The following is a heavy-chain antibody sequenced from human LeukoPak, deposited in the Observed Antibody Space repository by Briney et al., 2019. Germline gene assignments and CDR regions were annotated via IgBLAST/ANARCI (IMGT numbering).Heavy chain of an antibody. CDR2: ISSDGSNK. V-gene: IGHV3-30*03. D-gene: IGHD1-14*01. CDR3: ARIVTTCSDY. Sequence: GGSLRLSCAASGFTFSNYAIHWVRQAPGKGLEWVAVISSDGSNKYYADSVKGRFTISRDNSKNTLYLQMNSLRVEDTAVYYCARIVTTCSDYWGQGTLVTVS. CDR1: GFTFSNYA. J-gene: IGHJ4*02.